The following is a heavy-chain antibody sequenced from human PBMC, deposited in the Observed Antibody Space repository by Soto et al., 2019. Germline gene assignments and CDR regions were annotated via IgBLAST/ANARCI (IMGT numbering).Heavy chain of an antibody. V-gene: IGHV1-58*01. CDR3: AAHIVSVPAANLFFLIMGV. Sequence: ASVKVSCKASGFTFTSSAVQWVRQARGQRLEWIGWIVVGSGNTNYAQKFQERVTITRDMSTSTAYMELSSLRSEDTAVYYCAAHIVSVPAANLFFLIMGVWARGTRVPDSS. CDR1: GFTFTSSA. J-gene: IGHJ6*04. CDR2: IVVGSGNT. D-gene: IGHD2-2*01.